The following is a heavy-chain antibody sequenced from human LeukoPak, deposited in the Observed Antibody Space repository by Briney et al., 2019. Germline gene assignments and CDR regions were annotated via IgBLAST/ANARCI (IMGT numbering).Heavy chain of an antibody. CDR3: APSTVTTGY. CDR1: GFTFSSYS. V-gene: IGHV3-21*01. CDR2: ISSSSSYI. Sequence: GGSLRLSCAASGFTFSSYSMNWVRQAPGKGLEWVSSISSSSSYIYYADSVKGRFTISRDNAKNSLYLQMNNLRAEDTAVYYCAPSTVTTGYWGQGTLVTVSS. J-gene: IGHJ4*02. D-gene: IGHD4-17*01.